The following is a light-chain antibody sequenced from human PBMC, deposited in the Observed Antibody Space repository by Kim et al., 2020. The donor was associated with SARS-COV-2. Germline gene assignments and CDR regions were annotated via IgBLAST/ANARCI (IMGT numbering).Light chain of an antibody. V-gene: IGKV1-16*02. CDR3: QQYHSYPLT. J-gene: IGKJ5*01. Sequence: DIQMTQSPSSLSASVGDRVTITCRASQGIGSHVVWFQQKTGKAPKSLIYAASNLQSGVPSKFSGSGSGTDFTLTISSVQPEDFATYFCQQYHSYPLTFGQGTRLEIK. CDR1: QGIGSH. CDR2: AAS.